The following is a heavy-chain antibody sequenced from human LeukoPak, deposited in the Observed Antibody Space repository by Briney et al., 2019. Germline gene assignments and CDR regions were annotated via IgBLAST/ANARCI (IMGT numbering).Heavy chain of an antibody. V-gene: IGHV3-7*01. CDR2: IKHDGDEK. CDR1: GFTFSRYW. J-gene: IGHJ3*02. CDR3: AGANGQPRYNLLTGDYTGVDAFDI. D-gene: IGHD3-9*01. Sequence: GGSLRLSCTASGFTFSRYWMSWVRQAPGEGLEWVANIKHDGDEKYFADSVKGRFTMSRDNSKNSLFLQMNSLRVEDTAVYYCAGANGQPRYNLLTGDYTGVDAFDIWGQGTMVTVSS.